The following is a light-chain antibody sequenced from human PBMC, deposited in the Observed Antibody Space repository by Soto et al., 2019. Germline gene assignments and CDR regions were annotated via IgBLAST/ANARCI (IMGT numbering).Light chain of an antibody. CDR2: DAS. CDR1: QSLSSY. CDR3: QQRSSWPSWT. Sequence: EIVLTQSPATLSLSPGERATLSCRASQSLSSYLAWYQQKPGQAPRLLIYDASNRATGIPARFSGSGSGTDFTLTISSLEPEDFAVYYCQQRSSWPSWTFGQGTKVDIK. V-gene: IGKV3-11*01. J-gene: IGKJ1*01.